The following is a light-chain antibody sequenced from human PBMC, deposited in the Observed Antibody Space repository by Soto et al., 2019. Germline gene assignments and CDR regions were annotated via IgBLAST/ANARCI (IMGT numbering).Light chain of an antibody. CDR2: GAS. J-gene: IGKJ1*01. CDR3: QQYMSSVT. Sequence: EIVLTQSPGSLSLSPGQRATLSCRASQSVDTTFFAWYQKKPGQAPRLLIYGASKRATGIPDRFSGSGSGTDFTLISSRLEPEDFAGYYCQQYMSSVTFGQGTKVEIK. CDR1: QSVDTTF. V-gene: IGKV3-20*01.